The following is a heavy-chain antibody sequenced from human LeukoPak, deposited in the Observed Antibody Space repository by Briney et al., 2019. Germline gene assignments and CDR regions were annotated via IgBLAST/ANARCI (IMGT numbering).Heavy chain of an antibody. CDR2: IYSSGST. CDR1: GGSISSGSYY. CDR3: ARDSVVVVAATFLTSYYFDY. D-gene: IGHD2-15*01. J-gene: IGHJ4*02. V-gene: IGHV4-61*02. Sequence: SETLFLTCTVSGGSISSGSYYWSWIRQPAGKGLEWIGRIYSSGSTNYNPSLKSRVTISVDTSKNQFSLKLSSVTAADTAVYYCARDSVVVVAATFLTSYYFDYWGQGTLVTVSS.